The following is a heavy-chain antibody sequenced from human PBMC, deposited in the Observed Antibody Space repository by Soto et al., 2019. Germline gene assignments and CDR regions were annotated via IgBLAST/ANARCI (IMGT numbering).Heavy chain of an antibody. CDR2: ISAYNGNT. CDR3: ARSSSCSYGSCYGVY. CDR1: GYTFTSYG. D-gene: IGHD2-15*01. J-gene: IGHJ4*01. Sequence: GASVKVSCKASGYTFTSYGISWVRQAPGQGLEWMGWISAYNGNTNYAQKLQGRVTMTTDTSTSTAYMELRSLRSDDTAVYYCARSSSCSYGSCYGVYWGQGSLVTVSS. V-gene: IGHV1-18*01.